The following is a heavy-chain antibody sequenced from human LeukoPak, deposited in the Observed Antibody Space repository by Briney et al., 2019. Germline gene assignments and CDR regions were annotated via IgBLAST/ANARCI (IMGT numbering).Heavy chain of an antibody. V-gene: IGHV1-8*03. CDR3: ARGKRSPRGYSYGHKNYYYYYMDV. D-gene: IGHD5-18*01. CDR2: MNPNSGNT. Sequence: ASVKVSRKASGYTFTSYGINWVRQATGQGLEWMGWMNPNSGNTGYAQKFQGRVTITRNTSISTAYMELSSLRSEDTAVYYCARGKRSPRGYSYGHKNYYYYYMDVWGKGTTVTISS. J-gene: IGHJ6*03. CDR1: GYTFTSYG.